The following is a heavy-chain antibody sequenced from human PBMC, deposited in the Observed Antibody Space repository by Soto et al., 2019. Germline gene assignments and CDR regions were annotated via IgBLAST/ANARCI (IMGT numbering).Heavy chain of an antibody. D-gene: IGHD6-6*01. CDR1: GGTFSSYA. CDR3: ASCSSSSAYYYYGMDV. V-gene: IGHV1-69*06. J-gene: IGHJ6*02. Sequence: ASVKVSCKASGGTFSSYAISWVRQAPGQGLEWMGGIIPIFGTANYAQKFQGRVTITADKSTSTAYMELSSLRSEDTAVYYCASCSSSSAYYYYGMDVWGQGTKVTVYS. CDR2: IIPIFGTA.